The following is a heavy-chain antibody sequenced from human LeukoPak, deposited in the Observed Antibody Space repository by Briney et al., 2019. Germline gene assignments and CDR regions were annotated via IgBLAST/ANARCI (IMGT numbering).Heavy chain of an antibody. J-gene: IGHJ5*02. V-gene: IGHV4-59*01. CDR2: IYYSGST. CDR3: ARVGTSWGTYNWFDP. Sequence: SETLSLTCTVAGGAISSYYWSRIRQPPGKGLEWIGYIYYSGSTNYNPSLKSRVTISVDTSKNQFSLKLSSVTAADTAVYYCARVGTSWGTYNWFDPWGQGTLVTVSS. CDR1: GGAISSYY. D-gene: IGHD2-2*01.